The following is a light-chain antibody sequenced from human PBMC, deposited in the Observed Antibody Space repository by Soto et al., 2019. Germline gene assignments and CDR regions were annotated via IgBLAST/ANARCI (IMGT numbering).Light chain of an antibody. Sequence: EIVLTQSPGTLSLSPGERVTLSCRASQTVRSNYLAWYQQKFGQAPRLLIYGASSRATGIPDRFSGSGSGTEFTFTISRLESEDFAVHYCQQYGSSPRYTFGQGTKLEIK. J-gene: IGKJ2*01. CDR1: QTVRSNY. CDR2: GAS. CDR3: QQYGSSPRYT. V-gene: IGKV3-20*01.